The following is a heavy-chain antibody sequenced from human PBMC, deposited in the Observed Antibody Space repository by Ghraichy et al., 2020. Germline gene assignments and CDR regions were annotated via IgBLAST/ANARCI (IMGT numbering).Heavy chain of an antibody. CDR2: IYYSGST. D-gene: IGHD5-24*01. CDR1: GGSISSYS. Sequence: SETLSLTCTVSGGSISSYSWSWIRQPPGKGLEWIGYIYYSGSTNYNPSPKSRVTISVDTSKNQFSLKLSSVTAADTAVYYCARVIGDSFPYYYYYYMDVWGKGTTVTVSS. J-gene: IGHJ6*03. V-gene: IGHV4-59*01. CDR3: ARVIGDSFPYYYYYYMDV.